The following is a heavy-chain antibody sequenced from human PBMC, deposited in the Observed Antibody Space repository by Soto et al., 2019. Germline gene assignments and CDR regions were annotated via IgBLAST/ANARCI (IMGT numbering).Heavy chain of an antibody. CDR2: ISTSSSYI. Sequence: PGGSLRLSCEGSGFTFNPYNMNWVRQAPGKGLEWVASISTSSSYIYYAASVEGRFTVSRDNAKNSLYLQMSDLRDEDTAVYYCARGMERATRKNRFDSWGQGNQVTVSS. CDR3: ARGMERATRKNRFDS. J-gene: IGHJ5*01. CDR1: GFTFNPYN. V-gene: IGHV3-21*01. D-gene: IGHD1-1*01.